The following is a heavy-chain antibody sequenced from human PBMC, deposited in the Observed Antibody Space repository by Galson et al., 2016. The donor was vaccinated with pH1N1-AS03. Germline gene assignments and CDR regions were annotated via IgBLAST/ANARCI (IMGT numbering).Heavy chain of an antibody. J-gene: IGHJ4*02. CDR3: AKTTFGGVIVSGKMSLDY. CDR2: ISNSGNDK. D-gene: IGHD3-16*02. V-gene: IGHV3-30*18. CDR1: GFTFSNFG. Sequence: SLRLSCAASGFTFSNFGMHWVRQSPGKGLEWVAVISNSGNDKCYADSGKGRFTTSRDNSKSTVYLQLNSLRAEDTAVYYCAKTTFGGVIVSGKMSLDYWGQGILVTVSS.